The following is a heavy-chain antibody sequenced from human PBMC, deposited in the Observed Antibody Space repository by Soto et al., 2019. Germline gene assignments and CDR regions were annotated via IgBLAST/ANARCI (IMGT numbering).Heavy chain of an antibody. CDR1: GFSLTRGVA. CDR2: SYWDDDK. Sequence: QITLKESGPTLVKPTQTLTLTCTFSGFSLTRGVAVGWIRQPPGKALEWLALSYWDDDKRYSPSLKSRLTITXDXXKNQVVLTMTNLGPVDTATYYCARDSYGSGYGMDVWGQGTTVTVSS. V-gene: IGHV2-5*02. J-gene: IGHJ6*02. CDR3: ARDSYGSGYGMDV. D-gene: IGHD3-10*01.